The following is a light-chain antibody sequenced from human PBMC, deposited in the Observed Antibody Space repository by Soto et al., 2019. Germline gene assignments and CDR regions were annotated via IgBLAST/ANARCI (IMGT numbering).Light chain of an antibody. J-gene: IGLJ3*02. CDR1: SSDVGTYNL. Sequence: QSVLTQSASVSGSPGQSITISCTGTSSDVGTYNLVSWYQHYPGNAPQPMIYEVNERPSGVSNRFSGSKSGNTASLTISGLQAEDEADYYCCSYATGTTWVFGGGTKPTVL. CDR2: EVN. V-gene: IGLV2-23*02. CDR3: CSYATGTTWV.